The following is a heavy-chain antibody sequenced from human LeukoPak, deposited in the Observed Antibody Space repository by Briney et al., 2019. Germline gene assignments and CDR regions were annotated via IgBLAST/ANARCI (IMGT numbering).Heavy chain of an antibody. CDR2: IYYTGST. D-gene: IGHD6-13*01. V-gene: IGHV4-59*01. CDR1: GGSISSYY. J-gene: IGHJ4*02. Sequence: SETLSLTCTVSGGSISSYYRTWIRQPPGKGLEWIGYIYYTGSTNYNPSLESRVTISLDTSKNQFSLKLSSVNAADTAVYYCARADSSAWFDWGQGTLVTVSS. CDR3: ARADSSAWFD.